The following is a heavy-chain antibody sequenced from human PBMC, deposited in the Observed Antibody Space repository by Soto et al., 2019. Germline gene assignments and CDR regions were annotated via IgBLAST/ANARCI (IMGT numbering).Heavy chain of an antibody. CDR3: ARDYYDSSGRPPIDY. V-gene: IGHV4-34*01. CDR2: INHSGST. Sequence: QVQLQQWGAGLLKPSETLSLTCAVYGGSFSGYYWSWIRQPPGKGLEWIGEINHSGSTNYNPSINSPVPXLXXXSXXQFALKLTSVTAADTAVYYFARDYYDSSGRPPIDYWGQGTLVTVSS. CDR1: GGSFSGYY. D-gene: IGHD3-22*01. J-gene: IGHJ4*02.